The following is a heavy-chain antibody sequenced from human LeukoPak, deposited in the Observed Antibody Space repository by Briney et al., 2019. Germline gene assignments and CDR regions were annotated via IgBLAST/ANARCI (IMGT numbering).Heavy chain of an antibody. CDR3: AGGASSTVHY. J-gene: IGHJ4*02. CDR2: IDGDGSL. CDR1: GLTFSIYR. Sequence: GGPLTLFCAASGLTFSIYRMHWLRQATGKALVWVSRIDGDGSLSYPDSVKGRFTISRDNTKNMLYLQMNSLRAEDTAVYYCAGGASSTVHYWGQGTLVTVSS. D-gene: IGHD6-13*01. V-gene: IGHV3-74*01.